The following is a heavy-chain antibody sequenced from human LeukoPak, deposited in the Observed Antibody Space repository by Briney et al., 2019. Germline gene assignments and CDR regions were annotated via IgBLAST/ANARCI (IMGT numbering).Heavy chain of an antibody. D-gene: IGHD3-22*01. CDR2: IWYDGSNK. J-gene: IGHJ4*02. V-gene: IGHV3-33*01. CDR1: GFTFSSYG. Sequence: GGSLSLSCAASGFTFSSYGMHWVRQAPGKGLAWVAVIWYDGSNKYYADSVKGRFTISRDNSKNTLYLQMNSLRAEDTAVYYCARELRNYYDSSGYSPSFDYWGQGTLVTVSS. CDR3: ARELRNYYDSSGYSPSFDY.